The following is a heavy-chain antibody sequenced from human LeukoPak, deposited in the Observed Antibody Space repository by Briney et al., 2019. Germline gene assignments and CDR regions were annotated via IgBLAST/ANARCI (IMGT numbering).Heavy chain of an antibody. CDR1: GFTFSSYA. CDR3: ARAPHSGWYGEPFAY. CDR2: ISYDGSNK. Sequence: PGGSLRLSCAASGFTFSSYAMHWVRQAPGKGLEWVAVISYDGSNKYYADSVKGRFTISRDNSKSTLYLQMNSLRAEDTAVYYCARAPHSGWYGEPFAYWGQGTLVTVSS. J-gene: IGHJ4*02. V-gene: IGHV3-30-3*01. D-gene: IGHD6-19*01.